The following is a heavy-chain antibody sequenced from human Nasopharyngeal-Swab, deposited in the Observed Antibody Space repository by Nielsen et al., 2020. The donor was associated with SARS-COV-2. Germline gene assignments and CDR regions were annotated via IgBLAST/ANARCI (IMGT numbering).Heavy chain of an antibody. Sequence: SETLSLTCTVSGGSIRSAGYYWSWIRQHPGKGLEWIGYIHYTGSDYYNPSLETRVTISVDTSKNQFSLELSSVTAADTAVYYCAREVIAEPDSDGFDSWGQGTMVTVSS. CDR2: IHYTGSD. D-gene: IGHD1-14*01. V-gene: IGHV4-31*03. CDR3: AREVIAEPDSDGFDS. J-gene: IGHJ3*02. CDR1: GGSIRSAGYY.